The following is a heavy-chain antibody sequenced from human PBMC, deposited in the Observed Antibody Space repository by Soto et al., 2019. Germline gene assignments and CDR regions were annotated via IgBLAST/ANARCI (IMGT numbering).Heavy chain of an antibody. CDR2: IYYSGST. D-gene: IGHD3-3*01. Sequence: SETLSLTCTVSGGSISSGGYYWSWIRQHPGKGLEWIGYIYYSGSTYYNPSLKSRVTISVDTSKNQFSLKLSSVTAADTAVYYCARAGSGYYHPIRLYAFDIWGQRTMVTVSS. CDR1: GGSISSGGYY. J-gene: IGHJ3*02. V-gene: IGHV4-31*03. CDR3: ARAGSGYYHPIRLYAFDI.